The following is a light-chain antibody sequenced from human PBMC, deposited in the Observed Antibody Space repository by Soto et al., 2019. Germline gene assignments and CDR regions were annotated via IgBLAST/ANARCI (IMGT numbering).Light chain of an antibody. V-gene: IGKV3-20*01. Sequence: EIVLTQSPGTLSLSPGERATLSCRASQTVSTNYLAWYQQKPGQAPWLLIFDASTRATGIPDRFTGSGSGTDFTLTISRLEPEDFAVYYCQLYGASPKTFGQGTKVEIK. J-gene: IGKJ1*01. CDR3: QLYGASPKT. CDR1: QTVSTNY. CDR2: DAS.